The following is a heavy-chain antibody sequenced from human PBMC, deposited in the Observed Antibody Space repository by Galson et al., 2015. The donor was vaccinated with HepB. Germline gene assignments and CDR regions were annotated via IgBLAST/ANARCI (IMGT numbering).Heavy chain of an antibody. CDR3: ARDLMSWEPTGDY. Sequence: SVKVSCKASGGTFSSYAISWVRQAPGQGLEWMGRIIPILGIANYAQKFQGRVTITADKSTSTAYMELSSLRSEDTAVYYCARDLMSWEPTGDYWGQGTLVTVSS. J-gene: IGHJ4*02. CDR1: GGTFSSYA. V-gene: IGHV1-69*04. D-gene: IGHD1-26*01. CDR2: IIPILGIA.